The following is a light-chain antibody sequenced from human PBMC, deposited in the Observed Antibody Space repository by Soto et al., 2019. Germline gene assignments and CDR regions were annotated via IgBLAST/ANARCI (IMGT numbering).Light chain of an antibody. CDR3: QQYDSYPVT. J-gene: IGKJ4*01. V-gene: IGKV1-5*03. CDR2: GAS. CDR1: QSISTW. Sequence: DIQMTQSPSTLSASVGDKVTITCRASQSISTWLAWYQQMPGTAPKVLIHGASTLLTGVPSRFSGSGSGTEFTLTISSLQPDDFATYYCQQYDSYPVTFGGGTKVE.